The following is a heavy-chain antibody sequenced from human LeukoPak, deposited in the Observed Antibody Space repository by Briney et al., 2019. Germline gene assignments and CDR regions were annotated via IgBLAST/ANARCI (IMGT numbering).Heavy chain of an antibody. CDR2: IIPIFGTA. J-gene: IGHJ5*02. V-gene: IGHV1-69*13. Sequence: SVKVSCKASGGTFSSYAISWVRQAPGQGLEWMGGIIPIFGTANYAQKFQGRVTITADESTSTAYMELSSLRSEDTAVYYCAKDGTRGHCSSDSCYFGFDPWGQGTLVTVSS. CDR1: GGTFSSYA. D-gene: IGHD2-15*01. CDR3: AKDGTRGHCSSDSCYFGFDP.